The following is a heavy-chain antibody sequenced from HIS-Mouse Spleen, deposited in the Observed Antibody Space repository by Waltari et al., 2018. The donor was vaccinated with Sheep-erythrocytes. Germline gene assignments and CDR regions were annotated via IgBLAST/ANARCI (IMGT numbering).Heavy chain of an antibody. Sequence: QVQLVESGGGVVQPGRSLRLSCAASGFTFSSYAMHWVRQAPGKGLRWVEVISNDGSNKYYADSVKGRFTISRDNSKNTLYLQMNSLRAEDTAVYYCARGLAVAARGYFDYWGQGTLVTVSS. CDR3: ARGLAVAARGYFDY. D-gene: IGHD6-6*01. J-gene: IGHJ4*02. CDR1: GFTFSSYA. CDR2: ISNDGSNK. V-gene: IGHV3-30-3*01.